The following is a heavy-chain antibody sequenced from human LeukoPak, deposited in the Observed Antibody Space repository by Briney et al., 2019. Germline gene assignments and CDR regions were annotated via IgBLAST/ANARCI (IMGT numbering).Heavy chain of an antibody. Sequence: SVKVSCKASGGTFSSYAISWVRQAPGQGLEWMGRIIPIFGTANYAQKLQGRVTITADKSTSTAYMELSSLRSEDTAVYYCARDGSSSNDYWGQGTLVTVSS. CDR2: IIPIFGTA. V-gene: IGHV1-69*06. CDR3: ARDGSSSNDY. CDR1: GGTFSSYA. D-gene: IGHD6-6*01. J-gene: IGHJ4*02.